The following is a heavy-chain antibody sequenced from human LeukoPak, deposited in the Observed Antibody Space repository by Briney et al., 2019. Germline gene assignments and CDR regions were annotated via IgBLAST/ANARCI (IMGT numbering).Heavy chain of an antibody. J-gene: IGHJ4*02. CDR3: ASQYSSGWYEY. D-gene: IGHD6-19*01. CDR1: GFTVSSNY. Sequence: QPGGSLRLSCAASGFTVSSNYMSWVRQVPGKGLEWVSVIYSGGSTYYADSVKGRFTISRDNSKNTLYLQMNSLRAEDTAVYYCASQYSSGWYEYWGQGTLVTVSS. V-gene: IGHV3-66*04. CDR2: IYSGGST.